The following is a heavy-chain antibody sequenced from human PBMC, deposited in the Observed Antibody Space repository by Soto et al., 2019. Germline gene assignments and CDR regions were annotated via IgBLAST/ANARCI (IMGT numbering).Heavy chain of an antibody. Sequence: PSETLSLTCAVSGYSIASGYYWAWTRQSPGKGLEWIGSIYHAGRVYYNPSLNSRVAVSLDTSKNHFSLKLTSVTAADTAVYYCARTFDYYGMDVWGQGTTVTVSS. CDR2: IYHAGRV. V-gene: IGHV4-38-2*01. CDR3: ARTFDYYGMDV. J-gene: IGHJ6*02. CDR1: GYSIASGYY.